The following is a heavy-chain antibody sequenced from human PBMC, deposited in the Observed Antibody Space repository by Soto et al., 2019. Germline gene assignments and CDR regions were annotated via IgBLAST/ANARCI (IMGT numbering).Heavy chain of an antibody. CDR2: IYYSGST. Sequence: QVQLQESGPGLVKPSETLSLTCTVSGGSVSSGSYHWSWIRQPPGKGLEWIGNIYYSGSTNYNPSLKSRVAMSVDTSKNQCSLKLRSVTAADTAVYYCARGLEWELRRGWFDPWGQGTLVTVSS. J-gene: IGHJ5*02. CDR3: ARGLEWELRRGWFDP. D-gene: IGHD1-26*01. CDR1: GGSVSSGSYH. V-gene: IGHV4-61*01.